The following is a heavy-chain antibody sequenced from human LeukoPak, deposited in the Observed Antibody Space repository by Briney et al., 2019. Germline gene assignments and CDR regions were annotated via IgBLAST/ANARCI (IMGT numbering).Heavy chain of an antibody. CDR1: GFTFSNYA. D-gene: IGHD3-22*01. Sequence: PGGSLRLSCAASGFTFSNYAMSWVRQAPGKGLEWVSAFSGTGDNTYYVDSVKGRFTISRDNSKNTLYLQMNSLRAGDTAVYYCAKNLGGGYYRPLDYWGQGTLVTVSS. CDR2: FSGTGDNT. CDR3: AKNLGGGYYRPLDY. J-gene: IGHJ4*02. V-gene: IGHV3-23*01.